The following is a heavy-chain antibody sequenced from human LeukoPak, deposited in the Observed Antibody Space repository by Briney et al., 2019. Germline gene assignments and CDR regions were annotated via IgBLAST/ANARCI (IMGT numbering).Heavy chain of an antibody. V-gene: IGHV3-30-3*01. CDR1: GFTFSSYA. CDR2: ISYDGSNK. CDR3: ARVSVEMATASDY. D-gene: IGHD5-24*01. Sequence: PGRSLRLSCAASGFTFSSYAMHWVRQAPGKGLEWVPVISYDGSNKYYADSVKGRFTISRDNSKNTLYLQMNSLRAEDTAVYYCARVSVEMATASDYWGQGTLVTVSS. J-gene: IGHJ4*02.